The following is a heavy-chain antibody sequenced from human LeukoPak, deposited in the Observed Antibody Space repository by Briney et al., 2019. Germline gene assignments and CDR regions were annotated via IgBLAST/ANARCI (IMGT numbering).Heavy chain of an antibody. CDR3: ARGRYDFWSGYSNDN. J-gene: IGHJ4*02. Sequence: GGSLRLSCAASGFTFSTYAMPWVRQAPGKGLEYVSAISSNGVSTYYANSVKGRFTISRDNSKNTLYLQMGSLRADDMAVYYCARGRYDFWSGYSNDNWGQGTLVTVSS. CDR1: GFTFSTYA. D-gene: IGHD3-3*01. CDR2: ISSNGVST. V-gene: IGHV3-64*01.